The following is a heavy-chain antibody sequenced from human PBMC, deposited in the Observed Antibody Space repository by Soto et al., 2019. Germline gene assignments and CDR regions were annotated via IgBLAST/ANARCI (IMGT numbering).Heavy chain of an antibody. J-gene: IGHJ3*02. Sequence: SVKVSCKASGGTFSSYTISWVRQAPGQGLEWMGRIIPILGIANYAQKFQGRVTITADKSTSTAYMELSSLRSEDTAVYYCASWADYVVVGSFDAFDIWGQGTMVTVSS. D-gene: IGHD2-15*01. CDR3: ASWADYVVVGSFDAFDI. CDR1: GGTFSSYT. CDR2: IIPILGIA. V-gene: IGHV1-69*02.